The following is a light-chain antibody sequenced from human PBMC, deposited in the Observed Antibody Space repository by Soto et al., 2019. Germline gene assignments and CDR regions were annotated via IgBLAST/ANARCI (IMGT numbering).Light chain of an antibody. Sequence: DIQMTQSPSTLSASVGDRVTITCRASQTINNYLNWYQQKPGKAPKCLIYGASSLQSGVPSRFSGRGFGTDYTLTITNLQPEDFATYFCQQSYDSPPTFGPGTRVEI. CDR2: GAS. CDR1: QTINNY. V-gene: IGKV1-39*01. CDR3: QQSYDSPPT. J-gene: IGKJ4*01.